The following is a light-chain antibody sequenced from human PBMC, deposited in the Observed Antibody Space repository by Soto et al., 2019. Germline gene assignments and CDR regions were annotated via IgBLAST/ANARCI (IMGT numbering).Light chain of an antibody. Sequence: QLTQSPSSLSASVGDRVTITCRASQSIDIYLHWYQQKPGKARKILIYSSSSSQRGVPLRFSGSGSGTDFSLTISRLQPEESATYYWKQSYSHPTFGQGTKVEVK. CDR2: SSS. J-gene: IGKJ1*01. V-gene: IGKV1-39*01. CDR1: QSIDIY. CDR3: KQSYSHPT.